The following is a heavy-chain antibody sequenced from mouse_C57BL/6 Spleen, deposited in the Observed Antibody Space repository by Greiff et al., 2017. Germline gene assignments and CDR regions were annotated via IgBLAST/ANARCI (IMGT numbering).Heavy chain of an antibody. Sequence: QVQLQQPGAELVRPGSSVKLSCKASGYTFTSYWMDWVKQRPGQGLEWIGNIYPSDSETHYNQKFKDKATLTVDKSSSTAYMQLSSLTSEDSAVYYCARGNYGSSYVDWGTGTTVTVSS. D-gene: IGHD1-1*01. CDR1: GYTFTSYW. J-gene: IGHJ1*03. CDR3: ARGNYGSSYVD. CDR2: IYPSDSET. V-gene: IGHV1-61*01.